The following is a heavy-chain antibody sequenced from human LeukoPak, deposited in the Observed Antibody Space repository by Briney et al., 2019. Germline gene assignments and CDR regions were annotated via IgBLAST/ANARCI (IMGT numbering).Heavy chain of an antibody. Sequence: ASVKVSCKVSGYTLTELSMHWVRQAPGKGLEWMGGFDPEDGETIYAQKLQGRVTMTTDTSTSTAYMELRSLRSDDTAVYYCARGGIAAAGAKHWGQGTLVTVSS. V-gene: IGHV1-24*01. CDR3: ARGGIAAAGAKH. CDR1: GYTLTELS. J-gene: IGHJ1*01. CDR2: FDPEDGET. D-gene: IGHD6-13*01.